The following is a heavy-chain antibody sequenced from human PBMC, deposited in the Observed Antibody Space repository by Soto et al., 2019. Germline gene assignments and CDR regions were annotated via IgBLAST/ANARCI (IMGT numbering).Heavy chain of an antibody. CDR1: GGSVSGDKNY. Sequence: QVQLQASGPGLVKPSETLSLICTVSGGSVSGDKNYWSWIRQSPGKGLEWIGYISYSGATNYNPSLKSRLTISVDRSKNQFALKLSSVTASDTALYYCATSPRFAFDFWGQGTTVIVSS. CDR3: ATSPRFAFDF. J-gene: IGHJ3*01. CDR2: ISYSGAT. D-gene: IGHD3-16*01. V-gene: IGHV4-61*01.